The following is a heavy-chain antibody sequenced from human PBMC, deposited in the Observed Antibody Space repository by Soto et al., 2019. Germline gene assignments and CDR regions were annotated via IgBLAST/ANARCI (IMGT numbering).Heavy chain of an antibody. CDR1: GAPISVHSYY. Sequence: ETLSLTCSFAGAPISVHSYYWTGIRQPPGKGLEWIGSSYYSGTTYFNPSLKSRATISVDTSKNQFSLRLTSMTAADTAVYYCARDMHAGFTHYFDPWGQGTLVTVSS. CDR3: ARDMHAGFTHYFDP. V-gene: IGHV4-39*07. D-gene: IGHD1-26*01. J-gene: IGHJ5*02. CDR2: SYYSGTT.